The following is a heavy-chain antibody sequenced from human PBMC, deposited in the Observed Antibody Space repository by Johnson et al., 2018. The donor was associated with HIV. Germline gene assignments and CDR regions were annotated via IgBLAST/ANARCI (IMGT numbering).Heavy chain of an antibody. CDR3: ARVITEGGTRWAFDI. CDR1: GFTVSSNY. J-gene: IGHJ3*02. Sequence: MHLVESGGGVVQPEGSLRLSCAASGFTVSSNYMSWVRQAPGKGLEWVSVIYSGGSTYYADSVKGRFTISRDNSKNTLYLQMNSLRAEDTAVYYCARVITEGGTRWAFDIWGQGTIVTVSS. D-gene: IGHD6-13*01. V-gene: IGHV3-53*01. CDR2: IYSGGST.